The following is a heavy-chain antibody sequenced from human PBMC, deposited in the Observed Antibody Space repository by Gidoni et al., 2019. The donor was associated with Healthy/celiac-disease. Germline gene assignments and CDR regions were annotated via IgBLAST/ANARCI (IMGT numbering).Heavy chain of an antibody. J-gene: IGHJ3*02. V-gene: IGHV3-48*03. D-gene: IGHD4-17*01. CDR3: ARATGTDDAFDI. Sequence: LRLSCAASGFTFSSYEMNWVRQAPGKGLEWVSYISSSGSTIYSADSVKGRFTISRDNAKNSLYLQMNSLRAEDTAVYYCARATGTDDAFDIWGQGTMVTVSS. CDR2: ISSSGSTI. CDR1: GFTFSSYE.